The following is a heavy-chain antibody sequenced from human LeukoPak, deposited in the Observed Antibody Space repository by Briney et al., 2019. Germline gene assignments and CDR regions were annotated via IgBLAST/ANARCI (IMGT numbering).Heavy chain of an antibody. D-gene: IGHD3-10*01. V-gene: IGHV3-23*01. CDR1: GFTFSSYA. Sequence: PGGSLRLSCTASGFTFSSYAMNWVRQAPGKGLEWVSGIGAGGTFTYYADSVKGRFTISRDNSKNTLYLQMSSLRPEDTAVYYCVKDTPASGSYFAFDFWGQGTLVTVSS. J-gene: IGHJ3*01. CDR2: IGAGGTFT. CDR3: VKDTPASGSYFAFDF.